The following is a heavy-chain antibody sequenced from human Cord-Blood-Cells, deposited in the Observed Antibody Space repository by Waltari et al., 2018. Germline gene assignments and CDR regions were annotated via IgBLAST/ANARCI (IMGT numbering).Heavy chain of an antibody. Sequence: QVQLVQSGAEVKKPGASVKVSCKASGYTFTSYGISWVRRAPGQGLEWMGWISAYNGNTNYAQKLQGRVTMTTDTSTSTAYMELRSLRSDDTAVYCCARVGRELYDSSGYDAFDIWGQGTMVTVSS. D-gene: IGHD3-22*01. J-gene: IGHJ3*02. CDR1: GYTFTSYG. V-gene: IGHV1-18*04. CDR2: ISAYNGNT. CDR3: ARVGRELYDSSGYDAFDI.